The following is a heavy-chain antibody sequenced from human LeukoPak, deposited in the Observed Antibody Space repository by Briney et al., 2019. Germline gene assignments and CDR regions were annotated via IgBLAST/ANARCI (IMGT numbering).Heavy chain of an antibody. D-gene: IGHD6-19*01. J-gene: IGHJ4*02. CDR1: GFTFSSYS. Sequence: GGSLRLSCAASGFTFSSYSMNWVRRAPGKGLEWVSSISSSSSYIYYADSVKGRFTISRDNAKNSLYLQMNSLRAEDTAVYYCARSPAGRDYFDYWGQGTLVTVSS. CDR3: ARSPAGRDYFDY. V-gene: IGHV3-21*01. CDR2: ISSSSSYI.